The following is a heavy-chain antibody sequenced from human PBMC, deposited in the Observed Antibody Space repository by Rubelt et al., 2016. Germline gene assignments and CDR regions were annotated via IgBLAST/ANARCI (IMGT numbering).Heavy chain of an antibody. V-gene: IGHV4-34*01. D-gene: IGHD3-22*01. CDR3: AREGYYDRRVDY. CDR2: INHSGST. J-gene: IGHJ4*02. Sequence: QVQLQQWGAGLLKPSETLSLTCAVYGGSFSGYYWSWIRQPPGKGLEWIGEINHSGSTNYNPSLKRRFTISRDTSKNQVSRKVTSVTAADTAIYYCAREGYYDRRVDYWGQGILVTVSS. CDR1: GGSFSGYY.